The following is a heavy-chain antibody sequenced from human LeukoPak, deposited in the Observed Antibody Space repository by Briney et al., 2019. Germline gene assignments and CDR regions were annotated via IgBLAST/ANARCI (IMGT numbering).Heavy chain of an antibody. CDR2: MNPNSGNT. CDR3: ASSPQGYCSGGSCYPKWNAFDI. V-gene: IGHV1-8*03. D-gene: IGHD2-15*01. Sequence: GASVKVSCKASGYTFTSYDINWVRQATGQGLEWMGWMNPNSGNTGYAQKFQGRVTITRNTSISTAYMELSSLRSEDTAVYYCASSPQGYCSGGSCYPKWNAFDIWGQGTMVTVSS. CDR1: GYTFTSYD. J-gene: IGHJ3*02.